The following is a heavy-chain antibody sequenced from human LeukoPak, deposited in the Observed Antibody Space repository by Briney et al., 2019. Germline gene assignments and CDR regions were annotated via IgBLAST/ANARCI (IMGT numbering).Heavy chain of an antibody. J-gene: IGHJ6*03. Sequence: SETLSLTCTVSGGSISSYYWSWIRQPPGKGLEWIGYIYYSGSTNYNPSLKSRVTISVDTSKNHFSLKLSSVTAADTAVYFCARGRVSSSSWQSVYYYYLYMDVWGKGGTVTVSS. CDR1: GGSISSYY. V-gene: IGHV4-59*01. CDR2: IYYSGST. CDR3: ARGRVSSSSWQSVYYYYLYMDV. D-gene: IGHD6-13*01.